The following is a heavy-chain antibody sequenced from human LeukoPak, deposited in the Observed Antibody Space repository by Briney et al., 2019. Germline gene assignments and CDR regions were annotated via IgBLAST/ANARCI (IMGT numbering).Heavy chain of an antibody. J-gene: IGHJ4*02. V-gene: IGHV4-39*01. CDR3: ARQWYNWNSNNYFDY. CDR1: GGSISSNSYY. Sequence: SETLSLTCTVSGGSISSNSYYWGWIRQPPGTGLEWIGSIYYSGSTYYNPSLKSRVTISVDTSKNQFSLKLSSVTAADTAVYYCARQWYNWNSNNYFDYWGQGTLVTVSS. D-gene: IGHD1-7*01. CDR2: IYYSGST.